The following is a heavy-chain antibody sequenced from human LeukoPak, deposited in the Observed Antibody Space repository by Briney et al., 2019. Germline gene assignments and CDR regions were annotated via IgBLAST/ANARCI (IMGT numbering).Heavy chain of an antibody. CDR1: GYSFTSYG. V-gene: IGHV1-18*01. Sequence: AVKVPCKASGYSFTSYGITWVRQAPGQDVKGMGWISIYSGDTNYAQNPQDRVTLTRDTSTTTAYTELRRLSSDDTAVYYCARSQWLDSFDYWGQGTLVTASS. J-gene: IGHJ4*02. CDR3: ARSQWLDSFDY. CDR2: ISIYSGDT. D-gene: IGHD6-19*01.